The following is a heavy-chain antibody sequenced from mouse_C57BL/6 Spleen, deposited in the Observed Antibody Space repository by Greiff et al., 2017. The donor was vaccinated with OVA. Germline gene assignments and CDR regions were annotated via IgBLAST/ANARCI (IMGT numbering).Heavy chain of an antibody. J-gene: IGHJ2*01. CDR3: ARAGGTNSPLDY. D-gene: IGHD4-1*01. CDR2: ISYDGSN. CDR1: GYSITSGYY. Sequence: EVKLMESGPGLVKPSQSLSLTCSVTGYSITSGYYWNWIRQFPGNKLEWMGYISYDGSNNYNPSLKNRISITRDTSKNQFFLKLNSVTTEDTATYYCARAGGTNSPLDYWGQGTTLTVSS. V-gene: IGHV3-6*01.